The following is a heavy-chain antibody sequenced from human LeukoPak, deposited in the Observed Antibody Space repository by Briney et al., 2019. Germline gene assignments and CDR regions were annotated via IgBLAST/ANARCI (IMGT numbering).Heavy chain of an antibody. D-gene: IGHD3-16*02. Sequence: GGSLRLSCAASGFTFSTYSMTWVRQAPGKGLEWVSSITSGGNTYYADSVKGRFTISRDNSKNTLYLQMNSLRAEDTAVYYCAKPEPHTHVLGSYCSDYWGQGTLVTVSS. CDR3: AKPEPHTHVLGSYCSDY. CDR2: ITSGGNT. J-gene: IGHJ4*02. V-gene: IGHV3-23*01. CDR1: GFTFSTYS.